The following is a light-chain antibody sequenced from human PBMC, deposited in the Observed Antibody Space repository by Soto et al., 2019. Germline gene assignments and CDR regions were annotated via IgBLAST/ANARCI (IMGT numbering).Light chain of an antibody. V-gene: IGLV2-14*03. CDR3: SSYTSSSTEV. CDR1: SSDVGGYNY. CDR2: DVS. Sequence: QSVLTQPASVSGSPGQSITISCTGTSSDVGGYNYVSWYQQHPGKAPKLMIYDVSNRPSGGSNRFSGSKSGNTASLTISGLQAEDEADYYCSSYTSSSTEVLGTGTKVTVL. J-gene: IGLJ1*01.